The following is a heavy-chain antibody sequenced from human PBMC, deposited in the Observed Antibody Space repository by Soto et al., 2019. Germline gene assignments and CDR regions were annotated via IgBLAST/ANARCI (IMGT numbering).Heavy chain of an antibody. Sequence: QVQLQESGPGLVKPSETLSLTCTVSGGSISSYYWSWIRQPPGKGLEWIGYIYYSGSTNYNPSHKSRVTISVDTSKNQFSLKLSSVTAVDTAVYYCARGPRIAAAGYYYYYGMDVWGQGTTVTVSS. CDR3: ARGPRIAAAGYYYYYGMDV. J-gene: IGHJ6*02. CDR2: IYYSGST. D-gene: IGHD6-13*01. V-gene: IGHV4-59*01. CDR1: GGSISSYY.